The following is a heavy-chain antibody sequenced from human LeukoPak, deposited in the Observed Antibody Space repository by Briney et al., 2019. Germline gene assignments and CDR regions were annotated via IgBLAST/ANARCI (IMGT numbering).Heavy chain of an antibody. J-gene: IGHJ4*02. Sequence: ESLKISCKGSGYSFTSYWISWVRQMPGKGLEWMGRIDPRDSYTKYSPSFQGHASISADKSISTAYLQWSSLKASDTATYYCARLESSGYYVYWGQGTLVTVSS. V-gene: IGHV5-10-1*01. CDR3: ARLESSGYYVY. CDR1: GYSFTSYW. CDR2: IDPRDSYT. D-gene: IGHD3-22*01.